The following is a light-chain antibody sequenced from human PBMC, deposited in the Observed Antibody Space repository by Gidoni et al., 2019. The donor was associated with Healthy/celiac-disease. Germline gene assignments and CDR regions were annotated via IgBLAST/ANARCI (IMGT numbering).Light chain of an antibody. CDR3: QQYYSTPPLT. CDR1: QSVLYSSNNKNY. Sequence: LITQSPDSLALSLGERATINCKSSQSVLYSSNNKNYLAWYQQKPGQPPKLLIYWASTRESGVPDRFSGSGSGTDFTLTISSLQAEDVAVYYCQQYYSTPPLTFGGGTKVEIK. V-gene: IGKV4-1*01. J-gene: IGKJ4*01. CDR2: WAS.